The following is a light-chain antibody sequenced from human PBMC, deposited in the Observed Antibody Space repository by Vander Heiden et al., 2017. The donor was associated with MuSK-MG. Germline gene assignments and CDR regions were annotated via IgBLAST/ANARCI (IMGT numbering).Light chain of an antibody. Sequence: QSLLTQPPSVSEAPRQRVTIPCSGSSSNIGNNAVNWYQQLPGKAPKLLIYYDDLLPSGVSDRFSGSKSGTSTSLAISGLQSEDEADYYCAAWDDSRNGVVFGGGTKLTVL. CDR3: AAWDDSRNGVV. CDR1: SSNIGNNA. CDR2: YDD. J-gene: IGLJ2*01. V-gene: IGLV1-36*01.